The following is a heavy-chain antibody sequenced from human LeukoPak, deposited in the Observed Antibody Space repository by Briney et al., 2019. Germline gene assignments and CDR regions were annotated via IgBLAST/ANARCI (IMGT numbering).Heavy chain of an antibody. J-gene: IGHJ4*02. Sequence: ASVKVSCKASGYTFTGYYMHWVRQAPGQGLEWVGRINPNSGGTNYAQKFQGRVTMTRDTSISTAYMELSRLRSDDTAVYYCERGYMAYYYDSAGYWGQGTLVTVSS. CDR2: INPNSGGT. V-gene: IGHV1-2*06. CDR3: ERGYMAYYYDSAGY. D-gene: IGHD3-22*01. CDR1: GYTFTGYY.